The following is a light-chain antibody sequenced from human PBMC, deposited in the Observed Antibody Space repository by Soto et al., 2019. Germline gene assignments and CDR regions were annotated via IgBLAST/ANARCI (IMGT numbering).Light chain of an antibody. CDR2: SAS. V-gene: IGKV3-15*01. CDR3: QQGHSWPLT. Sequence: EIVMTQSPATLSVSPGERATLSCRASQSISTELAWYQQKPGQPPRLLIYSASTRATAVPARFTGSGSGSEFTLTISGLQSEDFAVYYCQQGHSWPLTFGQGTRLEI. CDR1: QSISTE. J-gene: IGKJ2*01.